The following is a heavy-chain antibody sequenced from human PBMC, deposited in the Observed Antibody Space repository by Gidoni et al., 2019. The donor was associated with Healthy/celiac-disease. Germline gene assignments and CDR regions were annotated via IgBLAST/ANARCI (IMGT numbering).Heavy chain of an antibody. CDR2: ISAYNGNT. Sequence: QVQLVQSGAGVKKPGASVKVSCKASGYTFTSYGISWWLQAPGQGLEWMGWISAYNGNTNYEQKLQGRVTMTTDTSTSTAYMELRSLRSDDTAVYYCASPGDSSSWDYYYYGMDVWGQGTTVTVSS. D-gene: IGHD6-13*01. CDR1: GYTFTSYG. J-gene: IGHJ6*02. CDR3: ASPGDSSSWDYYYYGMDV. V-gene: IGHV1-18*04.